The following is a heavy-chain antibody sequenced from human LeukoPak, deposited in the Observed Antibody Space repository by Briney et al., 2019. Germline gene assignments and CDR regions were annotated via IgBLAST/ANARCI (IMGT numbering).Heavy chain of an antibody. Sequence: GGSLKLSCAASGFTFSGSAMHWVRQASGKGLEWVGRIRSKANSYATAYAASVKGRFTISRDDSKNTAYLQMNSLKTEDTVVYYCTRRPYDYYDSSGDAFDIWGQGTMVTVSS. D-gene: IGHD3-22*01. CDR2: IRSKANSYAT. J-gene: IGHJ3*02. CDR3: TRRPYDYYDSSGDAFDI. V-gene: IGHV3-73*01. CDR1: GFTFSGSA.